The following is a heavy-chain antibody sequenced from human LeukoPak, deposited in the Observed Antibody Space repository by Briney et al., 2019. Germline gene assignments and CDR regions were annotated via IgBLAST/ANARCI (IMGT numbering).Heavy chain of an antibody. CDR2: IGTSSSYM. D-gene: IGHD4-11*01. J-gene: IGHJ4*02. CDR1: GFTFSSYT. Sequence: GGSLRLSCAASGFTFSSYTMTWVRQAPGKGLEWVSSIGTSSSYMYYGDSVKGRFTISRDNAKNSLYLQMSSLRAEDTAVYYCARDLEDYNNYGEMGFWGQGTLVTVSS. CDR3: ARDLEDYNNYGEMGF. V-gene: IGHV3-21*01.